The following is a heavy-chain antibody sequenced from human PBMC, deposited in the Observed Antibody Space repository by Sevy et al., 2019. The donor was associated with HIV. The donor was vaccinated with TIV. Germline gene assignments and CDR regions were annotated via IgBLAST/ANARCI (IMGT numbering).Heavy chain of an antibody. CDR3: AREGDYYDSSGPDAFDI. CDR1: GFTVSSNY. Sequence: GGSLRLSCAASGFTVSSNYMSWVRQAPGKGLEWVSDIYSGGSTYYADSVKGRFTISRDNSKNTLYLQMNSLRAEDTAVYYCAREGDYYDSSGPDAFDIWGQGTMVTVSS. CDR2: IYSGGST. D-gene: IGHD3-22*01. V-gene: IGHV3-53*01. J-gene: IGHJ3*02.